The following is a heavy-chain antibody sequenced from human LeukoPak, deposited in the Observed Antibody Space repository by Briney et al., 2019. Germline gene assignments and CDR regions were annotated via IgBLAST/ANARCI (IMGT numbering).Heavy chain of an antibody. Sequence: ASVKVSCKASGYTLTGYYMHWVRQAPGQGLEWMGWINPNSGGTNYAQKFQGRVTMTRDTSISTAYMELSRLRSDDTAVYYCARGSGYGDYVIGGGNWFDPWGQGTLVTVSS. J-gene: IGHJ5*02. V-gene: IGHV1-2*02. D-gene: IGHD4-17*01. CDR3: ARGSGYGDYVIGGGNWFDP. CDR1: GYTLTGYY. CDR2: INPNSGGT.